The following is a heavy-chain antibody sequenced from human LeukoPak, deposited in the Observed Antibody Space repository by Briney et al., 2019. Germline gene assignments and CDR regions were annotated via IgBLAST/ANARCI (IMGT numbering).Heavy chain of an antibody. CDR2: IKQDGREK. V-gene: IGHV3-7*01. CDR1: GFTFSSYW. CDR3: ARDISDQYGDYFDY. Sequence: GGSLRLSCAASGFTFSSYWMSWVRQAPGKGLEWVANIKQDGREKYYVDSVKGRFTISRDNAKNSLYLQMNSLRAEDTAVYYCARDISDQYGDYFDYWGQGTLVTVSS. D-gene: IGHD2-2*01. J-gene: IGHJ4*02.